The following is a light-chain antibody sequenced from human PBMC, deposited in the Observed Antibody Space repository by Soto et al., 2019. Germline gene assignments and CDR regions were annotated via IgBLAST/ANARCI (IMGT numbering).Light chain of an antibody. J-gene: IGLJ3*02. V-gene: IGLV2-23*03. CDR2: EGS. CDR3: CSYAGSSTFPV. CDR1: SSDVGSYNL. Sequence: SALTQPASVSGSPGLSITISCTGTSSDVGSYNLVSWYQQHPGKAPKLMIYEGSKRPSGVSNRFSGSKSGNTASLTISGLQAEDEADYYCCSYAGSSTFPVFGGGTQLTVL.